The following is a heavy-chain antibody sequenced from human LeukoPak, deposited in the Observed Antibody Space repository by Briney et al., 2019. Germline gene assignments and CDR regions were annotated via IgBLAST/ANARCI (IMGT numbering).Heavy chain of an antibody. Sequence: SSETLSLTCTVSGGSISSGSYYWSWIRQPPGKGLEWIGFIYHTGSSNYNPSLKSRVTISVDTSKNQVSLNLRSVTAADTAVYYCARVNRDTSGYYHVYLDYWGQGTLVSVSS. CDR1: GGSISSGSYY. CDR2: IYHTGSS. CDR3: ARVNRDTSGYYHVYLDY. V-gene: IGHV4-61*01. J-gene: IGHJ4*02. D-gene: IGHD3-22*01.